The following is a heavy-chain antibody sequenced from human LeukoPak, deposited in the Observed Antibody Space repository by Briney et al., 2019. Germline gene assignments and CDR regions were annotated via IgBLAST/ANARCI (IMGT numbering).Heavy chain of an antibody. D-gene: IGHD6-19*01. CDR1: GFTVSTKD. CDR3: AKDDSGWSDAFDV. V-gene: IGHV3-66*01. CDR2: INGGDNT. Sequence: GGSLRLSCEASGFTVSTKDMAWVRQAPAKGLEWVSLINGGDNTFYADSVKGKFTIYRDNPKNTVYLQMNSLRVEDTAIYYCAKDDSGWSDAFDVWGQGTMVIVSS. J-gene: IGHJ3*01.